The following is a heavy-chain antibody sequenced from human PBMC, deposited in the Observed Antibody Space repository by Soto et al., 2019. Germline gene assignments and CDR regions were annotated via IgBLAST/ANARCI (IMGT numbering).Heavy chain of an antibody. D-gene: IGHD3-22*01. V-gene: IGHV1-69*01. J-gene: IGHJ5*02. CDR2: IVPLFGTT. CDR3: ARSQESSSGWYNCFDP. Sequence: QVQLVQSGAEVRKPGSSVKVSCTASGGAFTNYSVHWLRQAPGQGLEWLGGIVPLFGTTNYAQRFRGRVTITADESNNTAYMDLRSLRYEDTAIYYCARSQESSSGWYNCFDPWGQGTLVTVSS. CDR1: GGAFTNYS.